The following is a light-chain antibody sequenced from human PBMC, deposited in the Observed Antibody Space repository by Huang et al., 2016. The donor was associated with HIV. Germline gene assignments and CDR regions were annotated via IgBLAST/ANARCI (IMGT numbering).Light chain of an antibody. CDR1: QSLSSSF. V-gene: IGKV3-20*01. CDR3: HQYGTSPYT. CDR2: AAS. Sequence: EVLLTQSPGTLSSSPGERVTVFCSASQSLSSSFVDWYQQRAGQAPSLLIYAASARASGIPYRFSGSGSRTDFTLTINRLEPSEFGLYYCHQYGTSPYTFGQGTNLDVK. J-gene: IGKJ2*01.